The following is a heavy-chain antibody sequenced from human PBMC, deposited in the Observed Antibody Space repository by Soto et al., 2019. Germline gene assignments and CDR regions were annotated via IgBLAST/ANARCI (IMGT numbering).Heavy chain of an antibody. Sequence: QVQLQESGPGLVKPSQTLSLTCTVTGGSISSDDSCWSWIRQPPDRGLEWIGHIYDGGTTYHNPSLKSRLTISLDTSQTKFSLKLNSVRAEDTAVYYCARGPSGDKVDYWGQGILVTVSS. CDR3: ARGPSGDKVDY. CDR2: IYDGGTT. V-gene: IGHV4-30-4*08. D-gene: IGHD7-27*01. J-gene: IGHJ4*02. CDR1: GGSISSDDSC.